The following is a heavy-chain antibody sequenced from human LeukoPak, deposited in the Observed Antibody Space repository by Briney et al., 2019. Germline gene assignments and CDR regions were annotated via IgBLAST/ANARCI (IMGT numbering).Heavy chain of an antibody. CDR2: ISYDGSNK. CDR3: ARGGGYYAIDY. Sequence: GGSLRLSCAASGFTFSSYAMHWVRQAPGKGLEWVAVISYDGSNKYYADSVKGRFTISRDNSKNTLYLQMNNLRAEDTAVYYCARGGGYYAIDYWGQGTLVTVSS. J-gene: IGHJ4*02. V-gene: IGHV3-30*14. CDR1: GFTFSSYA. D-gene: IGHD1-26*01.